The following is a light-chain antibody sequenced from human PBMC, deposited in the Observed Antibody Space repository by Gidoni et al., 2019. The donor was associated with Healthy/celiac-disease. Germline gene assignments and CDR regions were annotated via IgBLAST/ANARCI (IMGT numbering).Light chain of an antibody. Sequence: SELTQDPAASVALGQTVRITCQGDSLRSYYASWYQQKPGQAPVLVIYGKNNRPSGIPDRFSGSSSGNTASWTITGAQAEDEADYYCNSRDSSGNHLVFGGGTKLTVL. CDR3: NSRDSSGNHLV. V-gene: IGLV3-19*01. CDR1: SLRSYY. CDR2: GKN. J-gene: IGLJ2*01.